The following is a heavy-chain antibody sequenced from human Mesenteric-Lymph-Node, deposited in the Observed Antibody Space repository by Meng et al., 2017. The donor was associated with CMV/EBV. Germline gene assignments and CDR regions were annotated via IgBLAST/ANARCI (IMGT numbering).Heavy chain of an antibody. CDR3: AKSRSSTPGIVDD. V-gene: IGHV4-61*08. CDR1: GVSVTSGAYH. J-gene: IGHJ4*02. D-gene: IGHD2/OR15-2a*01. CDR2: IYGTGIT. Sequence: VQLQEPGPGLLKPSETLSLTCIVSGVSVTSGAYHWSWIRQSPGKGLEWIGYIYGTGITIYNPSLKSRVTILLETSKNQFSLKLNSVTTADTAVYYCAKSRSSTPGIVDDWGQGTLVTVSS.